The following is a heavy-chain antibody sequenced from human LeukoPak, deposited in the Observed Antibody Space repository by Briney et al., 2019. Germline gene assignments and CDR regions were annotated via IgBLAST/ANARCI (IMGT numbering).Heavy chain of an antibody. J-gene: IGHJ6*02. Sequence: GGSLRLSCAASGFTFSSYAMSWVRQAPGKGLEWVSAISGSGGSTYYADSVKGRFTISRDNSKNTLYLQMNSLRAEDTAVYYCAKEGIAVAGPYYYGMDVWGQGTTVTVS. CDR3: AKEGIAVAGPYYYGMDV. CDR2: ISGSGGST. CDR1: GFTFSSYA. D-gene: IGHD6-19*01. V-gene: IGHV3-23*01.